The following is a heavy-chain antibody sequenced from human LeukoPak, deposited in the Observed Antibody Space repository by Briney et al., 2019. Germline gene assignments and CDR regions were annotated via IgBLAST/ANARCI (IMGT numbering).Heavy chain of an antibody. Sequence: SETLSLTCAVYGGSFSGYYWSWIRQPPGKGLEWIGDINHSGSTNYNPSLKSRVTISVDTSKNQFSLKLSSVTAADTAVYYCARALRYFDWSWASWGQGTLVTVSS. CDR2: INHSGST. CDR1: GGSFSGYY. CDR3: ARALRYFDWSWAS. V-gene: IGHV4-34*01. J-gene: IGHJ4*02. D-gene: IGHD3-9*01.